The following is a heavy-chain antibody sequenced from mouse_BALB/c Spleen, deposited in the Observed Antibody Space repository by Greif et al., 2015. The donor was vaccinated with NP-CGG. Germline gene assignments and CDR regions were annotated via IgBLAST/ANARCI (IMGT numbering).Heavy chain of an antibody. D-gene: IGHD2-2*01. Sequence: VQLQQPEAELVKPGASVKLSCTASGFNIKDTYMHWVKQRPEQGLEWIGRIDPANGNTKYDPKFQGKATITADTSSNTAYLQLSSLTSEDTAVYYCAREGGYGYDERGYAMDYWGQGTSVTVSS. J-gene: IGHJ4*01. CDR1: GFNIKDTY. V-gene: IGHV14-3*02. CDR2: IDPANGNT. CDR3: AREGGYGYDERGYAMDY.